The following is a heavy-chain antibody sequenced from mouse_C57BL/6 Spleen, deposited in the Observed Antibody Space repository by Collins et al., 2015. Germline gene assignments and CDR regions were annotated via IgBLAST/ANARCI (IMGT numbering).Heavy chain of an antibody. CDR1: GYSFTSYW. D-gene: IGHD2-3*01. V-gene: IGHV1-5*01. Sequence: EVQLQQSGTVLARPGASVKMSCKASGYSFTSYWMHWVKQRPGQGLEWIGAIYPGNSDTSYNQKFKGKAKLTAVTSASTAYMELSSLTNEDSAVYYCTRGGWLLPHWYFDVWGAGTTVTVSS. J-gene: IGHJ1*01. CDR3: TRGGWLLPHWYFDV. CDR2: IYPGNSDT.